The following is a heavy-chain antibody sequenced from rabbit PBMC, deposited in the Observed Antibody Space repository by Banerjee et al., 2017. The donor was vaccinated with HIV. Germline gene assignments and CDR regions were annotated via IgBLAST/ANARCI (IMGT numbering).Heavy chain of an antibody. CDR2: IYAGSSGST. D-gene: IGHD6-1*01. V-gene: IGHV1S40*01. CDR1: GFTISSSYY. CDR3: ARGGIGTSYGAYGL. Sequence: QSLEESGGGLVQPGASLTLTCTASGFTISSSYYMCWVRQAPGKGLEWIACIYAGSSGSTYYASWAKGRFTISKTSSTVDLKMTSLTAADTATYFCARGGIGTSYGAYGLWGPGTLVTDS. J-gene: IGHJ6*01.